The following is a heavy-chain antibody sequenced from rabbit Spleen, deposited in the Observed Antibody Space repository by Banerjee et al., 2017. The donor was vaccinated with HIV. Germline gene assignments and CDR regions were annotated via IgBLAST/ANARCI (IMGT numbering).Heavy chain of an antibody. J-gene: IGHJ4*01. Sequence: QEQLEESGGDLVKPEGSLTLTCKASGFSFSSSYWICWVRQAPGKGLEWIGCIYTGSGNTYYASWASGRFTISKTSSTTVTLQMTSLTAADTATYFCARDLTSAIGWNFGLWGPGTLVTVS. CDR2: IYTGSGNT. CDR3: ARDLTSAIGWNFGL. CDR1: GFSFSSSYW. D-gene: IGHD1-1*01. V-gene: IGHV1S45*01.